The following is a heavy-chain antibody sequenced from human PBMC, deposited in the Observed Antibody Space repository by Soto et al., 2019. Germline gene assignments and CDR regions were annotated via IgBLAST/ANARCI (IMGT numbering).Heavy chain of an antibody. V-gene: IGHV1-8*01. D-gene: IGHD3-22*01. CDR2: MNLNSGNT. J-gene: IGHJ6*02. CDR3: ARADYYDSSGYSPGYYYGMDV. CDR1: GYTFTSYD. Sequence: ASVKVSCKASGYTFTSYDINWVRQATGQGLERMGWMNLNSGNTGYAQKLQGRVTMTRNSSISTAYMELSSLRSEDTAVYYCARADYYDSSGYSPGYYYGMDVWGQGTTVTVSS.